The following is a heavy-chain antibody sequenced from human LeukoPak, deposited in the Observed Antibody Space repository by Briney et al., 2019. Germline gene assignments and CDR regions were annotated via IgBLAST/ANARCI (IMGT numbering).Heavy chain of an antibody. V-gene: IGHV3-30*04. Sequence: GGSLRLSCAASGFTFSSYAMHWVRQAPGKGLEWVVVISYDGSNKYYADSVKGRFTISRDNSKNALYLQMNSLRAEDTAVYYCARVGMVITGDAIDYWGQGTLVTVSS. CDR1: GFTFSSYA. CDR2: ISYDGSNK. J-gene: IGHJ4*02. CDR3: ARVGMVITGDAIDY. D-gene: IGHD3-3*01.